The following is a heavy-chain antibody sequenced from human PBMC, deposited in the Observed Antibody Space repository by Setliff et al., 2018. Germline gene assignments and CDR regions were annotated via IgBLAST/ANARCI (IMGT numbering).Heavy chain of an antibody. CDR3: ARAPQYSNFWYALSWFDP. J-gene: IGHJ5*02. V-gene: IGHV4-34*01. CDR1: GGSFSGYH. Sequence: SETLSLTCAVYGGSFSGYHWSWIRQPPGKGLEWIGEISHSGDPNYNPSLKSRVTISLDTSKNQFSLKLTSVTAADPAVYYCARAPQYSNFWYALSWFDPWCQGTLVTVSS. D-gene: IGHD3-3*01. CDR2: ISHSGDP.